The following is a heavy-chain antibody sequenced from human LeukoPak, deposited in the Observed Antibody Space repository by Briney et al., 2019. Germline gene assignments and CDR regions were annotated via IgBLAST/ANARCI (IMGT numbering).Heavy chain of an antibody. CDR2: TNQDGTEK. J-gene: IGHJ4*02. Sequence: PGESLRLSCAASGFTFTTYWMSWIRQLSGKGLEWVANTNQDGTEKYYVDSVKGRFTISRDNAKNSLDLQMNSLRVEDTGIYYCVKVAKYYYGSETYYFFEHWGQGTPVTASS. CDR3: VKVAKYYYGSETYYFFEH. D-gene: IGHD3-10*01. CDR1: GFTFTTYW. V-gene: IGHV3-7*01.